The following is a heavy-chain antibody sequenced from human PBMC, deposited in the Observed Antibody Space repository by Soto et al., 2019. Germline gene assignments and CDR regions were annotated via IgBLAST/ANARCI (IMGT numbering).Heavy chain of an antibody. J-gene: IGHJ3*01. CDR2: LYDLDGS. D-gene: IGHD1-1*01. V-gene: IGHV3-53*01. CDR3: APWHEREHAYDV. Sequence: DVQLVESGGGLIQPGESLRLSCAAFGFTISGKKYVAWVRQAPGKGLEWVSALYDLDGSFYAASVKGRFTTSSDSSKTTVYLQMNDLRPDATAVYYCAPWHEREHAYDVWGQGTPVTVSS. CDR1: GFTISGKKY.